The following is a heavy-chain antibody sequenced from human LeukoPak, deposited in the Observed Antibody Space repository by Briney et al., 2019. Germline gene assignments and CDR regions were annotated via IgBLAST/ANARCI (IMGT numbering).Heavy chain of an antibody. Sequence: GASVKVSCKASGDTFSTYGITWVRQAPGQGLEWMGGISPIFGTAKYAQKFQGRVTIIADESTSTVYMELSSLRSEDTAVFYCARDSRAGRYFDWLGLDYWGQGTLVTVSS. CDR1: GDTFSTYG. D-gene: IGHD3-9*01. CDR2: ISPIFGTA. CDR3: ARDSRAGRYFDWLGLDY. V-gene: IGHV1-69*13. J-gene: IGHJ4*02.